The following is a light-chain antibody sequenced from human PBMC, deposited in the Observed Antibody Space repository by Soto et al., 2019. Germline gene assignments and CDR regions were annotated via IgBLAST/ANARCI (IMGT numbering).Light chain of an antibody. Sequence: VMTQSPATLSVSPGDGATLSCRASQSVSSKLAWYQQKPGQAPGLLIYDASTRATGIPARFSGSGSGTEFTPTTSSLQQDDVSTYYCQQYNSYSPRTFGQGTKVDIK. V-gene: IGKV3-15*01. J-gene: IGKJ1*01. CDR1: QSVSSK. CDR2: DAS. CDR3: QQYNSYSPRT.